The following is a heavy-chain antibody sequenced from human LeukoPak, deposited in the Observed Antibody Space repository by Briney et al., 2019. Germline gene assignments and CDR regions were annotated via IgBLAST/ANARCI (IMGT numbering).Heavy chain of an antibody. V-gene: IGHV4-34*01. CDR1: GGSFSGYY. D-gene: IGHD3-22*01. J-gene: IGHJ4*02. Sequence: KLSETLSLTCAVYGGSFSGYYWSWIRQPPGKGLEWIGEINHSGSTNYNPSLKSRVTISVDTSKNQFSLKLSSVTAADTAVYYCARLTTTYYYDSSGYYILPDYFDYWGQGTLVTVSS. CDR2: INHSGST. CDR3: ARLTTTYYYDSSGYYILPDYFDY.